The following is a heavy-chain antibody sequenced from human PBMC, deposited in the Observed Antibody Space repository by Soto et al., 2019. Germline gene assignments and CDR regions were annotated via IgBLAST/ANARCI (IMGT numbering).Heavy chain of an antibody. J-gene: IGHJ5*02. V-gene: IGHV4-34*01. D-gene: IGHD6-13*01. CDR1: GGSFSGYY. CDR2: INHSGST. Sequence: SETLSLTCAVYGGSFSGYYWSWIRQPPGKGLEWIGEINHSGSTNYNPSLKSRVTISVDTSKNQFSLKLSSVTAADTAMYYCARGCSSWYRWFDPWGQGTLVTVSS. CDR3: ARGCSSWYRWFDP.